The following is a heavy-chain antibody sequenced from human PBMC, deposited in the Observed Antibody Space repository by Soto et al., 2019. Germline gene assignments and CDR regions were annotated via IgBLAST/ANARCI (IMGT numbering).Heavy chain of an antibody. J-gene: IGHJ4*01. CDR2: INPSVGST. D-gene: IGHD5-18*01. CDR3: APDSPPSYGLDY. Sequence: AAGKVSCKASGYTFTSYYMHWGRQAPGQWLEYMGIINPSVGSTSYAQKFQVRVTMTRDTSTSTVYMELRSLRSEATAVYYCAPDSPPSYGLDYCG. V-gene: IGHV1-46*01. CDR1: GYTFTSYY.